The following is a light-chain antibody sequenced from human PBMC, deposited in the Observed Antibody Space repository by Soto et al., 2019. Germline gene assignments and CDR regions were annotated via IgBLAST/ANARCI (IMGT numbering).Light chain of an antibody. CDR1: QSISSY. CDR2: AAS. J-gene: IGKJ5*01. V-gene: IGKV1-39*01. CDR3: QQSYSTIT. Sequence: DIHMTQSPSSLSASLGDRVTITFRASQSISSYLNWYQQKPGKAPKLLIYAASSLQSGVPSRFSGSGSGTDFTLTISSLQPEDFATYYCQQSYSTITFGQGTRLEIK.